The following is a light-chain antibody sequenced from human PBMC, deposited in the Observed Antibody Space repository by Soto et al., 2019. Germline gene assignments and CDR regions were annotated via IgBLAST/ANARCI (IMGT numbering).Light chain of an antibody. J-gene: IGKJ1*01. CDR2: AAS. Sequence: DIQMSQSPSSLSASIGDRVTITCRARQTISDYLSWYQQKPGKAPNLLIYAASSVQSGVPSRFSGRGSGTYFTLTISSLQPEDSATYYCQQTYSTPPWTFGPGTKVDIK. CDR1: QTISDY. CDR3: QQTYSTPPWT. V-gene: IGKV1-39*01.